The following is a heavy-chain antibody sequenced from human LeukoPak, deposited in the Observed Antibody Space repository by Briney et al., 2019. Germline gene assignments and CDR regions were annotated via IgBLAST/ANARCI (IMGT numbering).Heavy chain of an antibody. CDR3: ARHDGCLSHYWYFDL. D-gene: IGHD3-16*01. CDR1: GYSFTSYW. CDR2: IDPSDSYT. J-gene: IGHJ2*01. V-gene: IGHV5-10-1*01. Sequence: GESLKISCKGSGYSFTSYWISWVRQMPGKGLEWMGRIDPSDSYTNYSPSFQGHVTISADKSISTAYLQWSSLKASDTAMYYCARHDGCLSHYWYFDLWGRGTLVTVSS.